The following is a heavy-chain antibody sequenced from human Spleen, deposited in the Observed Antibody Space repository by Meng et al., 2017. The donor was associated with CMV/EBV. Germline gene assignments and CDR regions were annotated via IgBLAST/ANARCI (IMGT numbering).Heavy chain of an antibody. CDR1: GGSISSYY. CDR3: ARAAAAAGGLNFDY. J-gene: IGHJ4*02. V-gene: IGHV4-59*10. CDR2: IYTSGST. Sequence: QVHLRHWGDGLLQPSKTLSLTCTAAGGSISSYYGSWIRQPAGKGLEWIGRIYTSGSTNYTPSLKSRVTMSVDTSKNQFSLKLSSVTAADTAVYYCARAAAAAGGLNFDYWGQGTLVTVSS. D-gene: IGHD6-13*01.